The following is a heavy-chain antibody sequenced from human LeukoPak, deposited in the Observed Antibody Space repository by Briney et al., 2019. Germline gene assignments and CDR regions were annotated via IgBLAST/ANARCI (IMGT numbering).Heavy chain of an antibody. CDR1: GFTFNNYG. V-gene: IGHV3-30*03. CDR3: ASLGRTIFGVVTDPPRRWFDP. D-gene: IGHD3-3*01. J-gene: IGHJ5*02. Sequence: GGSLRLSCSASGFTFNNYGMHWVRQAPGKGLEWVAVISNDGRNKYYADSVKGRFTISRDNSKNTLYLQMNSLRAEDTAVYYCASLGRTIFGVVTDPPRRWFDPWGQGTLVTVSS. CDR2: ISNDGRNK.